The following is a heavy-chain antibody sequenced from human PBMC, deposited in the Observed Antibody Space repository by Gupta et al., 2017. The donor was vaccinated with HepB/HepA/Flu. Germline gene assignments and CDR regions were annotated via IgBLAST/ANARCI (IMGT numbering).Heavy chain of an antibody. D-gene: IGHD3-16*01. J-gene: IGHJ4*02. CDR2: IKSKTDGGTI. Sequence: EVQLVESGGGLVKPGGSLRLSCVASGFTFSDAWMTWVRQAPGKGVEWVGRIKSKTDGGTIEYAAPVKGRFTMSRDDSKSTLYLQMNSLEIEDTAVYYCHRGPPFDYWGQGTLVTVSS. CDR1: GFTFSDAW. V-gene: IGHV3-15*01. CDR3: HRGPPFDY.